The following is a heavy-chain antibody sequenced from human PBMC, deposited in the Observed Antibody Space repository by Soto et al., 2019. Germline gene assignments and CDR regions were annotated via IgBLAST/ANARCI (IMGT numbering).Heavy chain of an antibody. D-gene: IGHD2-2*01. Sequence: SETLSLTCAVYGGCFSGYYGSWIRQPPGKGLEWIGEINHSGSTNYNPSLKSRVTISVDTSKNQFSLKLSSVTAADTAVYYCARGPRWYGVVPAASKYYYYYYYMDVWGKGTTVTVSS. CDR1: GGCFSGYY. V-gene: IGHV4-34*01. J-gene: IGHJ6*03. CDR3: ARGPRWYGVVPAASKYYYYYYYMDV. CDR2: INHSGST.